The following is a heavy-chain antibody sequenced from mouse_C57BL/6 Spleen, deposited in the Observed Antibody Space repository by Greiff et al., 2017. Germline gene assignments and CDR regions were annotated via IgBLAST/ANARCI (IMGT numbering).Heavy chain of an antibody. CDR3: ARFGSSPYAMDY. CDR1: GYPFTSYW. V-gene: IGHV1-61*01. Sequence: QVQLQQPGAELVRPGSSVKLSCKASGYPFTSYWMDWVKQRPGQGLEWIGNIYPSDSETHYNQKFKDKATLPVDKSSSTAYMQLSSLTSEDSAGYDCARFGSSPYAMDYWGQGTTGTVSS. D-gene: IGHD1-1*01. CDR2: IYPSDSET. J-gene: IGHJ4*01.